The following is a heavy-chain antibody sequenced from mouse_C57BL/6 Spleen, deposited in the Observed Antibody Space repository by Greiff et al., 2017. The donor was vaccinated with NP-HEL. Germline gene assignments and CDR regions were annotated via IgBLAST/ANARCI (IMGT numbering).Heavy chain of an antibody. CDR1: GFNIKDYY. J-gene: IGHJ3*01. Sequence: VHVKQSGAELVRPGASVKLSCTASGFNIKDYYMHWVKQRPEQGLEWIGRIDPEDGDTEYAPKFLGKATMTADTSSNTAYLQLSSLTSEDTAVYYCTPYDYDRGAWFAYWGQGTLVTVSA. D-gene: IGHD2-4*01. V-gene: IGHV14-1*01. CDR2: IDPEDGDT. CDR3: TPYDYDRGAWFAY.